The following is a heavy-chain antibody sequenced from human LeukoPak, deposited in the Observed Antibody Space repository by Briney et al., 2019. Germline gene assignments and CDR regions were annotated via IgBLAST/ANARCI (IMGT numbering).Heavy chain of an antibody. CDR2: ISNDGNKK. D-gene: IGHD3/OR15-3a*01. V-gene: IGHV3-30-3*01. CDR3: AREGRYTGTGDAFDV. J-gene: IGHJ3*01. Sequence: GGSLRLSCTASRFIFSMYSIHWVRQAPGKGLEWVALISNDGNKKDYADSVKGRFTISRDSSQQSLYLQMNSLRVDDTAVYYCAREGRYTGTGDAFDVWGQGTLVTVSS. CDR1: RFIFSMYS.